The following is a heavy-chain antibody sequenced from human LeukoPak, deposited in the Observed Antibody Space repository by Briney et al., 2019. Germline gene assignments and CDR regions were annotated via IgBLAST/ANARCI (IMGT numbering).Heavy chain of an antibody. D-gene: IGHD4-11*01. Sequence: SETLPLTCAVYGGSFSGYYWSWIRQPPGKGLEWIGEINHSGSTNYNPSLKSRVTISVDTSKNQFSLKLSSVTAADTAVYYCARSRSYSNGFDPWGQGTLVTVSS. V-gene: IGHV4-34*01. CDR1: GGSFSGYY. CDR2: INHSGST. J-gene: IGHJ5*02. CDR3: ARSRSYSNGFDP.